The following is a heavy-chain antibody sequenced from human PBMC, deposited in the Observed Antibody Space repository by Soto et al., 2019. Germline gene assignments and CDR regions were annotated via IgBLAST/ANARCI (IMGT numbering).Heavy chain of an antibody. Sequence: GGSLRLSCAASGFTFSSYWMHWVRQAPGKGLVWVSRINSDGSSTSYADSMKGRFTISRDNAKNTLYLQMNSLRAEDTAVYYCARRPGYSSSWVDYWGQGTLVTVSS. CDR2: INSDGSST. J-gene: IGHJ4*02. CDR3: ARRPGYSSSWVDY. V-gene: IGHV3-74*01. CDR1: GFTFSSYW. D-gene: IGHD6-13*01.